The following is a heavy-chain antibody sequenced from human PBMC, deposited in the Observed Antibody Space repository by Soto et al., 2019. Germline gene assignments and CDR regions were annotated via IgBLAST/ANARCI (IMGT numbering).Heavy chain of an antibody. D-gene: IGHD1-20*01. CDR3: TRVARDNSWTKFDY. Sequence: PGGSLRLSCAASGFDFSPYYVHWVRQATGKGLVWVSRIKPDGISTTYADSVKGRFTISRDNAKNTVYLHMDSLRAEDTAVYYCTRVARDNSWTKFDYWGQGTLVTVSS. CDR1: GFDFSPYY. CDR2: IKPDGIST. V-gene: IGHV3-74*01. J-gene: IGHJ4*02.